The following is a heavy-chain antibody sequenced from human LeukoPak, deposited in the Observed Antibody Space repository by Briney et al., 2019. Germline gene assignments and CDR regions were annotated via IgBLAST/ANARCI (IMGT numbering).Heavy chain of an antibody. J-gene: IGHJ6*02. Sequence: GASVKVSCKASGYTFTSYDINWVRQATGQGLEWMGWMNPNSGNTGYAQKFQGRVTMTRNTSISTAYMELSSLRSEDTAVYYCARFLTSRQILTGYPYYYGMDVWGQGTTVTVSS. CDR1: GYTFTSYD. V-gene: IGHV1-8*01. D-gene: IGHD3-9*01. CDR2: MNPNSGNT. CDR3: ARFLTSRQILTGYPYYYGMDV.